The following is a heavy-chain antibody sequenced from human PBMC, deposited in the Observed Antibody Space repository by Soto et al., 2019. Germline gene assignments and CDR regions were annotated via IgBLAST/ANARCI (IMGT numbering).Heavy chain of an antibody. CDR2: IYYSGST. V-gene: IGHV4-31*03. CDR1: GGSISSGGYY. D-gene: IGHD2-2*01. J-gene: IGHJ3*02. Sequence: QVQLQESGPGLVKASQTLSLTCTVSGGSISSGGYYWNWIRQDPGKGLEWIGYIYYSGSTYYNPSFQSRVTMSVDTSKSQFSLELNSVTAADTAVYYCARAPPLVPPGLHMLDAFDIWGQGTMVTVSS. CDR3: ARAPPLVPPGLHMLDAFDI.